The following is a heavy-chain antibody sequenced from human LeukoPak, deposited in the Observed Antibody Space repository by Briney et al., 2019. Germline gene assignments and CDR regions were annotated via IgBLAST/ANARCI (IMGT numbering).Heavy chain of an antibody. Sequence: GRSLRLSCAASGFTFSSYAMHWVRQAPGKGLEWVAVISYDGSNKYYAGSVKGRFTISRDNSKNTLYLQMNSLRAEDTAVYYCARDGMGYCSGGSCYRPMFDYWGQGTLVTVSS. J-gene: IGHJ4*02. CDR2: ISYDGSNK. CDR3: ARDGMGYCSGGSCYRPMFDY. V-gene: IGHV3-30-3*01. D-gene: IGHD2-15*01. CDR1: GFTFSSYA.